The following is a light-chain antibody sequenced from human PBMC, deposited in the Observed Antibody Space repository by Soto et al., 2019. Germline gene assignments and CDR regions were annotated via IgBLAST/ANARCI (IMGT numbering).Light chain of an antibody. V-gene: IGLV1-47*01. CDR2: RNN. J-gene: IGLJ2*01. Sequence: QSVLTQPPSASGTPGQRVTISCSGTSSNIGNNYVCWYQKVPGTAPRLLIYRNNQRPSGVPDRFSGSKSGTSASLAISGLRSDDEADYYCAAWDDSLSGVVFGGGTKVTVL. CDR1: SSNIGNNY. CDR3: AAWDDSLSGVV.